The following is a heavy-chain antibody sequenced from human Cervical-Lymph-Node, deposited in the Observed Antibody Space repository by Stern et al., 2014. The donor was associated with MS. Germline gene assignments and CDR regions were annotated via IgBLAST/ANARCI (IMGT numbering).Heavy chain of an antibody. D-gene: IGHD3/OR15-3a*01. V-gene: IGHV1-46*01. J-gene: IGHJ4*02. CDR2: INPSGGSA. CDR1: GYTFTSHY. CDR3: ASGTGSKRPTGNY. Sequence: VQLVQSGAEVKKPGASVKVSCKASGYTFTSHYMHWVRQAPGQGLEWVGIINPSGGSASYAQKFQGRVTMTRATSTSTVYMELSSLISDDTAVYYCASGTGSKRPTGNYWGQGTLVTVSS.